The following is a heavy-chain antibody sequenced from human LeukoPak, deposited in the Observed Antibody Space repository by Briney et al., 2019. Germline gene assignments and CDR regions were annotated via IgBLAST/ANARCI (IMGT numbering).Heavy chain of an antibody. V-gene: IGHV3-23*01. J-gene: IGHJ5*02. CDR3: ARDEGGYCSSTSCYP. CDR2: ISGSGGST. D-gene: IGHD2-2*01. CDR1: GFTFSSYA. Sequence: GGSLRLSCAASGFTFSSYAMSWVRQAPGKGLEWVSAISGSGGSTYYADSVKGRFTISRDNSKNTLYLQMNSLRAEDTAVYYCARDEGGYCSSTSCYPWGQGTLVTVSS.